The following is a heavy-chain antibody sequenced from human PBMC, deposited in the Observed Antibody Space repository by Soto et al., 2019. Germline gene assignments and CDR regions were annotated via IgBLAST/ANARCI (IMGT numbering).Heavy chain of an antibody. D-gene: IGHD5-12*01. CDR3: ARDSGYAGLYYGTDV. CDR2: IYYSGST. CDR1: GGSISSGGYY. J-gene: IGHJ6*02. V-gene: IGHV4-31*03. Sequence: PSETLSLTCTVSGGSISSGGYYWSWIRQHPGKGLESIGYIYYSGSTYYNPSLKSRVTISVDTSKNQFSLKLSSVTAADTAVYYCARDSGYAGLYYGTDVWGQGTTVTVSS.